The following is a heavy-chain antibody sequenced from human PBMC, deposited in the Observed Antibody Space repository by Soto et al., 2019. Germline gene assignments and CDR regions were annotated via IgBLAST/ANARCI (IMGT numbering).Heavy chain of an antibody. CDR3: THMRGSRLYGMDV. CDR2: VYSNDDK. J-gene: IGHJ6*02. D-gene: IGHD3-10*01. V-gene: IGHV2-5*01. CDR1: GFSLSTSGVG. Sequence: QITLKESGPTLVKPTQSLTLTCTFSGFSLSTSGVGVGWVRQPPGKGLEWLALVYSNDDKRFSPSLESRLTISKDTSRNQVVLTMANMDPVDTATYYCTHMRGSRLYGMDVWGQGTTVTVSS.